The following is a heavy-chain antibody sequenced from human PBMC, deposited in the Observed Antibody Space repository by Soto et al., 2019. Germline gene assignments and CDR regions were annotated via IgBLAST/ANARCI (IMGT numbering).Heavy chain of an antibody. V-gene: IGHV5-10-1*01. Sequence: GESLKISCKGSGYSFTSYWISWVRQMPGKGLEWMGRIDPSDSYTNYSPSFQGHVTISADKSISTAYLQWSSLKASDTAMYYCARQPINYYDSSGYYSYYGMDVWGQGATVTVSS. J-gene: IGHJ6*02. CDR1: GYSFTSYW. D-gene: IGHD3-22*01. CDR3: ARQPINYYDSSGYYSYYGMDV. CDR2: IDPSDSYT.